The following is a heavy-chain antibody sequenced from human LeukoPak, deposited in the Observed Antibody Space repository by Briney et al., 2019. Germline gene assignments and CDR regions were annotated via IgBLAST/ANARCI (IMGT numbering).Heavy chain of an antibody. J-gene: IGHJ5*02. CDR2: IYHSGST. CDR3: ARDRLKIDP. Sequence: SETLSLTCTVSGGSITSYYWSWIRQPPGKGLEWIGYIYHSGSTNYNPSLKSRVTISVDTSKNQFSLRLSSVTAADTAVYYCARDRLKIDPWGQGTLVTVSS. V-gene: IGHV4-59*12. D-gene: IGHD4/OR15-4a*01. CDR1: GGSITSYY.